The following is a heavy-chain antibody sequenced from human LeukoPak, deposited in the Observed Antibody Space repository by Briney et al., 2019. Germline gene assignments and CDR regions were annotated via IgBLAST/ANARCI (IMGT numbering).Heavy chain of an antibody. V-gene: IGHV4-59*08. CDR3: VGQKPGLRAFDI. CDR2: VFDSGGT. D-gene: IGHD3-10*01. J-gene: IGHJ3*02. CDR1: GGSISNYW. Sequence: SETLSLTCTVSGGSISNYWWSWIRQPPGKGLEWIGYVFDSGGTNYNPSLKSRVTISVDTSKKQFSLQLSSVTPEDTAVYYCVGQKPGLRAFDIWGQGTMVTVSS.